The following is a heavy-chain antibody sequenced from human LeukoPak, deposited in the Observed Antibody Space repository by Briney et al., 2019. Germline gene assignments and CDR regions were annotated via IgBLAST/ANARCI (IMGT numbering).Heavy chain of an antibody. D-gene: IGHD6-6*01. Sequence: GGTLRLSSAASGFTFSDYYMSWIRQAPGKGLEWVSYISSSGSTIYYADSVRGRFTISRDNTKNSLFLQMSSLRAEDTAIYYCARDVGTSSNWYDPWGQRTLVTVSS. CDR2: ISSSGSTI. CDR3: ARDVGTSSNWYDP. CDR1: GFTFSDYY. V-gene: IGHV3-11*04. J-gene: IGHJ5*02.